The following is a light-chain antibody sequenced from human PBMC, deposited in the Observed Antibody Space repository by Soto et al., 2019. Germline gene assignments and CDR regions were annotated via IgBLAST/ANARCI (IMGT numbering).Light chain of an antibody. CDR3: QQFGSSRT. CDR2: GAS. Sequence: EIVLTQSPGTLSLSPGERATLSCMASQSVSSSYLAWYQQKPGQAPRLLIYGASSRATGIPDRFSGSGSGTDFTLTISRLEPEDFAVYYCQQFGSSRTFGQGTKVDTK. J-gene: IGKJ1*01. V-gene: IGKV3-20*01. CDR1: QSVSSSY.